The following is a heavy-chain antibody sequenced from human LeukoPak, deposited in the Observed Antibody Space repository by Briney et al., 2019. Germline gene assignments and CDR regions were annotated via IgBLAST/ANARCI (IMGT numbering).Heavy chain of an antibody. J-gene: IGHJ5*02. Sequence: SVKVSCKASGGTFSSYGVSWVRQAPGQGLEWMGGIIPIFGTANYAQKFQGGVTITTDESTSTAYMELSSLRSEDTAVYYCARDSGNYWSGYYAFDPWGQGTLVTVSS. CDR3: ARDSGNYWSGYYAFDP. V-gene: IGHV1-69*05. CDR1: GGTFSSYG. D-gene: IGHD3-3*01. CDR2: IIPIFGTA.